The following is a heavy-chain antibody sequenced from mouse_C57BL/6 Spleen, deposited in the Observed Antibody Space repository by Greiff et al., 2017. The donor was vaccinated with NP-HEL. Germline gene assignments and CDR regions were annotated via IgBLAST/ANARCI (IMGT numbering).Heavy chain of an antibody. CDR1: GYTFTDHT. Sequence: VQLQQSDAELVKPGASVKISCKVSGYTFTDHTIHWMKQRPEQGLEWIGYIYPRDGSTKYNEKCKGKATLTADKSSSTAYMQLNSLTSEDSAVYFCAREFYYGYDEGDAMDYWGQGTSVTVSS. V-gene: IGHV1-78*01. D-gene: IGHD2-2*01. CDR3: AREFYYGYDEGDAMDY. CDR2: IYPRDGST. J-gene: IGHJ4*01.